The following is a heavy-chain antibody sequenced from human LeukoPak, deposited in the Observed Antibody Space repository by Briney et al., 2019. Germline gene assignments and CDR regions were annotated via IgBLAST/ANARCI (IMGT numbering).Heavy chain of an antibody. CDR2: IYYSGST. CDR1: GFTFSSYA. J-gene: IGHJ5*02. CDR3: ARDNGEVNP. D-gene: IGHD3-16*01. Sequence: LRLSCAASGFTFSSYAMSWVRQHPGKGLEWIGYIYYSGSTYYNPSLKSRVTISVDTSKNQFSLKLSSVTAADTAVYYCARDNGEVNPWGQGTLVTVSS. V-gene: IGHV4-31*02.